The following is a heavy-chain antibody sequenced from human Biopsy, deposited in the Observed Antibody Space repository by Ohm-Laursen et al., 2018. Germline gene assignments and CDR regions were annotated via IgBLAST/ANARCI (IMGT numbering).Heavy chain of an antibody. D-gene: IGHD3-3*01. J-gene: IGHJ4*02. V-gene: IGHV4-34*01. CDR2: INHIGST. CDR3: ARARAYSDFWGGPKDY. Sequence: GTLSLTCAVSSGSISGNYWGWIRQPPGKGLEWMGEINHIGSTKYNPSLMSRVTISIDTSNSQFSLKLTSVTAADTAVYFCARARAYSDFWGGPKDYWGQGILVTVSS. CDR1: SGSISGNY.